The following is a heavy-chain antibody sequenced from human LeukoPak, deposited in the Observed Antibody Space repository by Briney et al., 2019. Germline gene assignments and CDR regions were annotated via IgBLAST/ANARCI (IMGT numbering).Heavy chain of an antibody. D-gene: IGHD6-19*01. V-gene: IGHV4-34*01. J-gene: IGHJ4*02. CDR2: INHSGST. CDR3: ARVGPSSGPPLYYFDY. Sequence: SETLSLTCAVYGGSFSGCYWSWIRQPPGKGLEWIGEINHSGSTNYNPSLKSRVNISVDTPKNQFSLKLSSVTAADTAVYYCARVGPSSGPPLYYFDYWGQGTLVTVSS. CDR1: GGSFSGCY.